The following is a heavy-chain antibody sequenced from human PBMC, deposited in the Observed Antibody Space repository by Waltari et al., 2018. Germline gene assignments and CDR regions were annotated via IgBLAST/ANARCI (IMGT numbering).Heavy chain of an antibody. V-gene: IGHV3-30*01. CDR2: VAYDGSSK. CDR1: GFTFTSYS. CDR3: AREDICRSTTCYTLDY. Sequence: QVQMVESGGGVVQPGRSLRLSCAAAGFTFTSYSIHWVRQAPGKGLAWVALVAYDGSSKYYAESVKGRFTVSIDNSKNTVYLQLKSVRVEDTAVYYCAREDICRSTTCYTLDYWGLGTLVTVSS. D-gene: IGHD2-2*02. J-gene: IGHJ4*02.